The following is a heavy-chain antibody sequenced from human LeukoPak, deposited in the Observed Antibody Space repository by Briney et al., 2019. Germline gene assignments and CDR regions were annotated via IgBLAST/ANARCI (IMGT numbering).Heavy chain of an antibody. CDR2: IYYSGST. Sequence: PSETLSLTCTVSGGSISSSSYYWTWIRQPPGKGLEWIGYIYYSGSTNYNPSLKSRVTISVDTSKNQFSLKLNSVTAADTAVYYCARQNSGARLNVWGQGTTVTVSS. CDR3: ARQNSGARLNV. J-gene: IGHJ6*02. CDR1: GGSISSSSYY. V-gene: IGHV4-61*05. D-gene: IGHD6-25*01.